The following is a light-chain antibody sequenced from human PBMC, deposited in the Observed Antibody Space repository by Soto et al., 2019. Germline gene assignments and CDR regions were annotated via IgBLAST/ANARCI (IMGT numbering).Light chain of an antibody. V-gene: IGKV1-12*01. J-gene: IGKJ1*01. CDR2: GSS. CDR3: QQANSYPWT. CDR1: QGVSDW. Sequence: DIHMTHSPSSLSVSLVDSVTITCRASQGVSDWVAWYQQKPGEAPKLLIYGSSSLLSGVPSRFSGTRSGTDFTLTISSLQPEDFATYYCQQANSYPWTFGQGTKVDIK.